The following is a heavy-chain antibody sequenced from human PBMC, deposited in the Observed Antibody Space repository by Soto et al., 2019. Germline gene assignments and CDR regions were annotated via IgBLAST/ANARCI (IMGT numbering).Heavy chain of an antibody. V-gene: IGHV4-39*01. J-gene: IGHJ6*01. CDR2: ISYSVST. CDR1: GGSISSSKNY. CDR3: SRGYSFGSGKYGVDV. Sequence: SETLSLTCTVSGGSISSSKNYCGWIRQPPGKGLEWIGTISYSVSTYYNPSLNGRVIISVDTSKNQFSLKLSSLTDADTAVYYCSRGYSFGSGKYGVDVWGEGTRVTVSS. D-gene: IGHD3-10*01.